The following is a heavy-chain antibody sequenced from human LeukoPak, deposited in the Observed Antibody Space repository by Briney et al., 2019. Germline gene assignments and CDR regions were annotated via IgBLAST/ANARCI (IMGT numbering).Heavy chain of an antibody. J-gene: IGHJ4*02. V-gene: IGHV1-46*01. CDR2: INPSGGST. Sequence: ASVKVSCKASGYTFTSYYMHWVRQAPGQGLEWMGIINPSGGSTSYAQNFQSRVTVTRDTSTTTVHMELRGLRSEDTAVYYCARDQEGFDYWGQGTVVTVSS. CDR3: ARDQEGFDY. CDR1: GYTFTSYY.